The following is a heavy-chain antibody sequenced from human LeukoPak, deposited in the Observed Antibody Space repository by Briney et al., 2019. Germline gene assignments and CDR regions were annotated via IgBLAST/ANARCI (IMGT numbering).Heavy chain of an antibody. Sequence: ASVKVSCKASGYTFISYDINWVRQATGQGLEWMGWMNPNSGNTGYAQKFQGRVTMTRNTSISTAYMELSSLRSEDTAVYYCARISDCSSTSCYSWFDPWGQGTLVTVSS. J-gene: IGHJ5*02. CDR1: GYTFISYD. D-gene: IGHD2-2*02. V-gene: IGHV1-8*01. CDR2: MNPNSGNT. CDR3: ARISDCSSTSCYSWFDP.